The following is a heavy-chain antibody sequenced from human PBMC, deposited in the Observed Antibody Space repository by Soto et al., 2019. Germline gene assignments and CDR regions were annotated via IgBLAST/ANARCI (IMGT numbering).Heavy chain of an antibody. Sequence: SETLSLTCAVYGGSFSGYYWSWIRQPPGKGLEWIGEINHSGSTNYNPSLKSRVTISVDTSKNQFSLKLSSVTAADTAVYYCARSYQNDLNYWGQGTLVTVS. CDR2: INHSGST. J-gene: IGHJ4*02. CDR3: ARSYQNDLNY. D-gene: IGHD1-1*01. V-gene: IGHV4-34*01. CDR1: GGSFSGYY.